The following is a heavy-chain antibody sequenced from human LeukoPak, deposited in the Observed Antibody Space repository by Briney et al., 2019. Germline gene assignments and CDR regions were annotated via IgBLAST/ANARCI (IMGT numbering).Heavy chain of an antibody. V-gene: IGHV1-69*01. CDR1: GGTFTSYA. Sequence: GTSVKVSCKASGGTFTSYAISWVRQAPGQGLDWMGGIIPIFGTANHAQTLQGRVTITSDESTSTAYMELSSPRSEDTAVHYFARVVPVVATHYDEALYFDYWGQGNLVTVSS. D-gene: IGHD2-15*01. CDR3: ARVVPVVATHYDEALYFDY. J-gene: IGHJ4*02. CDR2: IIPIFGTA.